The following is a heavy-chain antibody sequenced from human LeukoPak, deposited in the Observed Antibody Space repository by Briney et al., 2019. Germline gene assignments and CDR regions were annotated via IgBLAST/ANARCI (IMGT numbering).Heavy chain of an antibody. V-gene: IGHV3-23*01. CDR3: AKGSRIVVVPDASYFDS. CDR2: ISGSAINT. CDR1: GFTFSSCA. Sequence: GGSLRLSCAASGFTFSSCAMSWVRQAPGKGLEWVSSISGSAINTYYADSVKGRFTISRDNSKNTLYLQLNTLRAEDTAIYYCAKGSRIVVVPDASYFDSRGRGTQLTVSS. J-gene: IGHJ4*02. D-gene: IGHD2-2*01.